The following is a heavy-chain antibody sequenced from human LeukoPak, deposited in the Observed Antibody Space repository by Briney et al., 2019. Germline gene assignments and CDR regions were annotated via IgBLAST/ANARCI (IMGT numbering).Heavy chain of an antibody. Sequence: PSETLSLTCTVSGGSISSYYWGWIRQPPGKGLEWIGSIYYSGSTYYNPSLKSRVTISVDTSKNQFSLKLSSVTAADTAVYYCARALLPTYYYDSSGYAPCNWFDPWGQGTLVTVSS. CDR1: GGSISSYY. D-gene: IGHD3-22*01. V-gene: IGHV4-39*01. CDR3: ARALLPTYYYDSSGYAPCNWFDP. CDR2: IYYSGST. J-gene: IGHJ5*02.